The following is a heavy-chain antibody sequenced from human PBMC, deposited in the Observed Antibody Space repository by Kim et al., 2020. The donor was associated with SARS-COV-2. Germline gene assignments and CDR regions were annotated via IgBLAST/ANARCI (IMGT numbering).Heavy chain of an antibody. V-gene: IGHV4-34*01. CDR2: INHSGST. D-gene: IGHD2-21*01. J-gene: IGHJ4*02. CDR3: VAVLIATDPSHFYY. CDR1: GGSFSGYS. Sequence: SETLSLTCAVYGGSFSGYSWSWIRQPPGKGLEWIGEINHSGSTNYNPSLKSRVTISVDTSKNQFSLRLSSVTAADTAVYYCVAVLIATDPSHFYYLGQGT.